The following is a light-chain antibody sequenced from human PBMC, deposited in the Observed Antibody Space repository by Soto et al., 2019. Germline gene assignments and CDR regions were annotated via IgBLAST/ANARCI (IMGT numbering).Light chain of an antibody. J-gene: IGKJ1*01. Sequence: RVMTQSPATLSLSPGERATLSCSASQSVSTNVAWYQQKPGQAPRLLIYGASTRATDIPAMFSGSGSGTDFTLTISSLQSDECEVYYFQQNSNWSPWNFGNGTKV. CDR2: GAS. CDR1: QSVSTN. V-gene: IGKV3-15*01. CDR3: QQNSNWSPWN.